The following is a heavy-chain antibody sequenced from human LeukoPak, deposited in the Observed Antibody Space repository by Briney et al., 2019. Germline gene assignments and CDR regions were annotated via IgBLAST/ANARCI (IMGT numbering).Heavy chain of an antibody. J-gene: IGHJ6*02. CDR3: ARDRIQLWFISGVFYYGMDV. CDR2: IYHSGST. Sequence: SETLSLTCAVSGGSISSSNWWSWVRQPPGKGLEWIGEIYHSGSTNYNPSLKSRVTISVDKSKNQFSLKLSSVTAADTAVYYCARDRIQLWFISGVFYYGMDVWGQGTTVTVSS. V-gene: IGHV4-4*02. D-gene: IGHD5-18*01. CDR1: GGSISSSNW.